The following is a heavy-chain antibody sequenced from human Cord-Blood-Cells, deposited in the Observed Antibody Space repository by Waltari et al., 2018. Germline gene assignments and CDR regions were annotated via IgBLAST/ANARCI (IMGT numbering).Heavy chain of an antibody. D-gene: IGHD6-6*01. CDR3: ARAPYSSSFAFDI. Sequence: EVQLVESGGGLIQPGGSLRLSCAASGFTVSSTYMSWVRQAPGKGLEWVSVIYSGGSTYYADSVKGRFTIYRDNSKNTLYLQMNSLRAEDTAVYYCARAPYSSSFAFDIWGQGTMVTVSS. CDR2: IYSGGST. CDR1: GFTVSSTY. V-gene: IGHV3-53*01. J-gene: IGHJ3*02.